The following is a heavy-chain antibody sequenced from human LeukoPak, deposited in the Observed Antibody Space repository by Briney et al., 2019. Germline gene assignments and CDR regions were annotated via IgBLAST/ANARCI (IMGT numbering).Heavy chain of an antibody. D-gene: IGHD3-9*01. Sequence: AGSLRLSCAATGLTFSSYGMHWVRKAPCKGLKRVAVISYDGSNKYYADSVYGRFTISRYNSKNTLYLQMNSLRAEDTAVYYCARDRLTIFYYFDYWGQGTLVTVSS. CDR2: ISYDGSNK. CDR1: GLTFSSYG. CDR3: ARDRLTIFYYFDY. V-gene: IGHV3-30*03. J-gene: IGHJ4*02.